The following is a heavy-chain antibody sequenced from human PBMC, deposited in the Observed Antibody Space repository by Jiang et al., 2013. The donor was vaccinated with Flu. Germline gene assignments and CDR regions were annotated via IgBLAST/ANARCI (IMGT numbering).Heavy chain of an antibody. J-gene: IGHJ6*02. Sequence: QTLSLTCSVSGGSIRSGGYYWSWIRQNPGKGLEWIGNXFLHGATSYNPSLQSRVTISVDTSKNQFSLTLTAVTAADTAVYYCAREESIRVRGVNGMDVWGQGTTVTVSS. D-gene: IGHD3-10*01. CDR2: XFLHGAT. V-gene: IGHV4-31*03. CDR3: AREESIRVRGVNGMDV. CDR1: GGSIRSGGYY.